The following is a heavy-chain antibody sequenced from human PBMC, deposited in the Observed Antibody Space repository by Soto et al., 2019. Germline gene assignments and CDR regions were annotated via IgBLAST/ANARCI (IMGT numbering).Heavy chain of an antibody. CDR1: GFTFDDYG. J-gene: IGHJ6*03. CDR2: INWNGGST. CDR3: AKHGVIYFYYYMDV. Sequence: EVQLVESGGGVVRPGGSLRLSCAASGFTFDDYGMSWVRQAPGKGLEWVSGINWNGGSTAYADSVKGRFTLSRDNAKNSLSLPINSLRAGDRASYNFAKHGVIYFYYYMDVWGKGTTVTVS. V-gene: IGHV3-20*01.